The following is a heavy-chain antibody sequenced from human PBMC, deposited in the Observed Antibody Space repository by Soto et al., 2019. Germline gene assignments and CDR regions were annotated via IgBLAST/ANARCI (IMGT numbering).Heavy chain of an antibody. V-gene: IGHV1-3*01. Sequence: ASVKVSCKASGFSFIDYSILWVRQAPGQSLEWLGWINAGNGNTKYLHKFQDRVTITSDTSATTTYMELRGLRSEDTAVFYCARSAKKTWLPAFWGQGTLVPVS. J-gene: IGHJ1*01. CDR3: ARSAKKTWLPAF. D-gene: IGHD5-12*01. CDR1: GFSFIDYS. CDR2: INAGNGNT.